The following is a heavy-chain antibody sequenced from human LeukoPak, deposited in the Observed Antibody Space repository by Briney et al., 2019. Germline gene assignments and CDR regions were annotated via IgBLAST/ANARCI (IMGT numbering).Heavy chain of an antibody. V-gene: IGHV1-69*04. D-gene: IGHD3-16*02. Sequence: ASVKASCKASGGTFSSYAISWVRQAPGQGLEWMGRIIPILGIANYAQKFQGRVTITADKSTSTAYMELSSLRSEDTAVYYCAREEYDYVWGSYRHNWFDPWGQGTLVTVSS. CDR2: IIPILGIA. CDR3: AREEYDYVWGSYRHNWFDP. CDR1: GGTFSSYA. J-gene: IGHJ5*02.